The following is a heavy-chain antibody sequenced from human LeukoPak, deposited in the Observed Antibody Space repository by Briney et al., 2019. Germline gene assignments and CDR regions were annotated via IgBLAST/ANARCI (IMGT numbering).Heavy chain of an antibody. V-gene: IGHV4-38-2*02. CDR1: GYSISSSYY. D-gene: IGHD3-10*01. CDR3: ARVGYEWSGYYFDY. CDR2: IYHSGST. J-gene: IGHJ4*02. Sequence: PSETLSLTCTVSGYSISSSYYWGWIRQPPGKGLEWIGSIYHSGSTYYNPSLKSRVTISVDTSKNQFSLKLSSVTAADTAVYYCARVGYEWSGYYFDYWGQGTLVTVSS.